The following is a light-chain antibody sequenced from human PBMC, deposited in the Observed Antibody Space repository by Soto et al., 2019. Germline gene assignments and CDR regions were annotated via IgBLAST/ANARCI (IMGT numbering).Light chain of an antibody. CDR2: EDN. Sequence: QSALTQPPSVSAAPGQKVTISCSGSSSNIGKNYVSWYQQVPGTAPKLVIYEDNKRRSGIPDRFSGSKSGTSATLGITGLQAGDEADYYCGTWDSSLSVFVFGTGTKLTVL. V-gene: IGLV1-51*02. J-gene: IGLJ1*01. CDR3: GTWDSSLSVFV. CDR1: SSNIGKNY.